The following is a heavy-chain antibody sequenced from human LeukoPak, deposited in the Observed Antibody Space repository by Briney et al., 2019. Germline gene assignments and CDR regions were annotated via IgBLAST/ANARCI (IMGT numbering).Heavy chain of an antibody. V-gene: IGHV3-7*01. Sequence: GGSLRLSCAASGFTFSSYWMSWDRQAPGKGLEWVANIKQDGSEKYYVDSVKGRFTISRDNAKNSLYLQMNSLRAEDTAVYYCAREDAMDYYYYYGMDVWGQGTTVTVSS. CDR1: GFTFSSYW. CDR3: AREDAMDYYYYYGMDV. CDR2: IKQDGSEK. D-gene: IGHD2-2*01. J-gene: IGHJ6*02.